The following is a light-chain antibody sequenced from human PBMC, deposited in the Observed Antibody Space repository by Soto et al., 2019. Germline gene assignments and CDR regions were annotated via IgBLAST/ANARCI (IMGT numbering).Light chain of an antibody. Sequence: DIVMTQTPLSLSVTLGQPAAISCRSSESLVYSNGNTYLSWYHQRPGQPPRLLIHRVCNRFSGVPERFSGSGAGTDFTLEISRVEADDVGIYYCMQGTLWWTFGQGTKVEI. CDR3: MQGTLWWT. J-gene: IGKJ1*01. CDR2: RVC. CDR1: ESLVYSNGNTY. V-gene: IGKV2-24*01.